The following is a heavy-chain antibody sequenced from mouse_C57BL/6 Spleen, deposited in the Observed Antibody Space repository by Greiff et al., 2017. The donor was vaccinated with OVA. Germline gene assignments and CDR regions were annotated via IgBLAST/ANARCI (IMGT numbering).Heavy chain of an antibody. J-gene: IGHJ4*01. CDR2: IDPEDGDT. CDR1: GFNIKDYY. CDR3: TTLYGTLYAMDY. Sequence: EVKLQESGAELVRPGASVKLSCTASGFNIKDYYMHWVKQRPEQGLEWIGRIDPEDGDTEYAPKFQGKATMTADTSSNTAYLPLSSLTSEDTAVYYCTTLYGTLYAMDYWGQGTSVTVSS. D-gene: IGHD2-1*01. V-gene: IGHV14-1*01.